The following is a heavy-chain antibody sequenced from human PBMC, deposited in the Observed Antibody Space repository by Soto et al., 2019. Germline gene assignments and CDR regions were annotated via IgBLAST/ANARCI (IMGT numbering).Heavy chain of an antibody. J-gene: IGHJ3*02. CDR1: GFTVSSNY. CDR2: IKPDGSEK. Sequence: PGGSLRLSCAASGFTVSSNYMSWVRQAPGKGLEWVANIKPDGSEKWYVDSVKGRFTISRDNAKNSLYLQMNSLRAEDTAVYYCARGDYYDNSGPFSDAFDIWGQGTMVTVSS. V-gene: IGHV3-7*04. D-gene: IGHD3-22*01. CDR3: ARGDYYDNSGPFSDAFDI.